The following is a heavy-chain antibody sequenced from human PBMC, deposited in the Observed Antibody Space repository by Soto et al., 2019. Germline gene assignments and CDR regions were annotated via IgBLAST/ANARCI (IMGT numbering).Heavy chain of an antibody. Sequence: EVQLVQSGAEVKKPGESLKISCKASGYSFTTYWIGWVRQMPGKGLEWMGIIYPDDSDTRYSPSFLGQVTISADKSISTAYLQWSNLKASDTAMYYCARRHRLAVAGSAFDIWGQGTMVTVSS. J-gene: IGHJ3*02. V-gene: IGHV5-51*01. CDR3: ARRHRLAVAGSAFDI. CDR1: GYSFTTYW. D-gene: IGHD6-19*01. CDR2: IYPDDSDT.